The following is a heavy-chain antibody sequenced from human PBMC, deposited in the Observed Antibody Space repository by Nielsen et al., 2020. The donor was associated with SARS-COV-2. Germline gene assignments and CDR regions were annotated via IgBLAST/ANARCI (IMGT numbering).Heavy chain of an antibody. CDR1: GFPFSHYA. V-gene: IGHV3-23*01. Sequence: GESLKISCAASGFPFSHYAMYWVRQAPGKGLEWVSAISGSGGSTYYADSVKGRFTISRDNAKNSMSLQMNSLRVEDTAVYYCARDWSRAFDVWGQGTMVTVSS. J-gene: IGHJ3*01. CDR2: ISGSGGST. CDR3: ARDWSRAFDV.